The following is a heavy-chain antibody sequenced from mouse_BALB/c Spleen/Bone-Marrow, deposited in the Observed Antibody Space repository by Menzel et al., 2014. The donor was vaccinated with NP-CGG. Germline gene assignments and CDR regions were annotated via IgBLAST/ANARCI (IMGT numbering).Heavy chain of an antibody. V-gene: IGHV1-14*01. Sequence: VQLQQPGPELAKPGASVKTPRKASGYTFTSYVMHWVKQKPAQGLEWIGYINPYNDGTKYNEKFKGKATLTSDKSSSTAYMELSSLTSEDSAVYYCARGGTSHFDYWGQGTTLTVSS. CDR3: ARGGTSHFDY. CDR1: GYTFTSYV. CDR2: INPYNDGT. J-gene: IGHJ2*01. D-gene: IGHD3-3*01.